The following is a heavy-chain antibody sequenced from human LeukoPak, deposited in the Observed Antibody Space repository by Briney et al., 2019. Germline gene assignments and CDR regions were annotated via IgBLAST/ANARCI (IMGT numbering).Heavy chain of an antibody. J-gene: IGHJ4*02. Sequence: SETLSLTCTVSGGSISSSTSYWGWIRQPPGKGLEWIGSIYATGSTNYNPSLKSRVTISVDTSKNQFSLKLSSVTAADTAVYYCARSRAYSSPLYYWGQGTLVTVSS. V-gene: IGHV4-39*07. D-gene: IGHD6-13*01. CDR3: ARSRAYSSPLYY. CDR2: IYATGST. CDR1: GGSISSSTSY.